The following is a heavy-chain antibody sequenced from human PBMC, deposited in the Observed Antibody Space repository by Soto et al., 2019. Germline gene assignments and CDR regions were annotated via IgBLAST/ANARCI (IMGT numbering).Heavy chain of an antibody. J-gene: IGHJ5*02. Sequence: GGSLRLSCAACGFTFSNAWMSWVRQAPGKGLEWVGRIKSKTDGGTTDYAAPVKGRFTISRDDSKNTLYLQMNSLKTEDTAVYYCTTDQDYYDSSGYYPENWFDPWGQGTLVTVSS. CDR2: IKSKTDGGTT. CDR1: GFTFSNAW. CDR3: TTDQDYYDSSGYYPENWFDP. V-gene: IGHV3-15*01. D-gene: IGHD3-22*01.